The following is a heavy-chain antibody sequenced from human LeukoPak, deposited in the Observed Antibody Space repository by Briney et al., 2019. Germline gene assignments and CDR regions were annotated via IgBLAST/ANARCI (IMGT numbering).Heavy chain of an antibody. D-gene: IGHD2-2*01. Sequence: GGSLRLSCAAPGSTFSSYAMSWVRQAPGKGLEWVSAISGSGGSTYYADSVKGRFTISRDNSKNTLYLQMNSLRAEDTAVYYCAKEVVVVPAATTDYWGQGTLVTVSS. CDR2: ISGSGGST. J-gene: IGHJ4*02. V-gene: IGHV3-23*01. CDR3: AKEVVVVPAATTDY. CDR1: GSTFSSYA.